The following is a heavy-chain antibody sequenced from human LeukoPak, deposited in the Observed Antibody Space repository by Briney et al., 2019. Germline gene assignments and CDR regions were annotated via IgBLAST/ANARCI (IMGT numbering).Heavy chain of an antibody. CDR2: IYYSGST. CDR3: ARHEYSGSYYGLSWFDP. CDR1: GGSINSSGYY. J-gene: IGHJ5*02. D-gene: IGHD1-26*01. V-gene: IGHV4-39*01. Sequence: PSETLSLTCTVSGGSINSSGYYWGWIRQPPGKGLEWIASIYYSGSTYYNQSLKSRFTISVDTSKNPLSLKLSSLTAADTAVYYCARHEYSGSYYGLSWFDPWGQGTLVTVSS.